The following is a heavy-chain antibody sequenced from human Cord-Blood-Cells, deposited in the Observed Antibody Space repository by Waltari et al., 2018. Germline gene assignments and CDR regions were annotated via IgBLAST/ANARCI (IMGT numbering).Heavy chain of an antibody. CDR2: RSYDGSNK. CDR1: GFTFSSYG. J-gene: IGHJ3*02. Sequence: QVQLVESGGGVVQPGRSLRLSCAASGFTFSSYGMHWVRQAPGKGLEWVEVRSYDGSNKDYADSVKGRFTISRDNSKNTLYLQRNSLRAEDTAVYYCAKAPSYCGGDCYSAFDIWGQGTMVTVSS. D-gene: IGHD2-21*01. CDR3: AKAPSYCGGDCYSAFDI. V-gene: IGHV3-30*18.